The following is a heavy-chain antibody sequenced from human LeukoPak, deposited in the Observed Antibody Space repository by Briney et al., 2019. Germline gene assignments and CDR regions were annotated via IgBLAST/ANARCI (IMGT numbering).Heavy chain of an antibody. V-gene: IGHV3-21*06. J-gene: IGHJ4*02. D-gene: IGHD6-19*01. CDR1: GFTVSSNY. CDR3: ARWYSSGWYSDY. Sequence: GGSLRLSCAASGFTVSSNYMSWVRQAPGKGLEWVSSVSGTSEYIYYADSVRGRFTISRDNAKNTVYLQMNSLRAEDTAVYYCARWYSSGWYSDYWGQGTLVTVSS. CDR2: VSGTSEYI.